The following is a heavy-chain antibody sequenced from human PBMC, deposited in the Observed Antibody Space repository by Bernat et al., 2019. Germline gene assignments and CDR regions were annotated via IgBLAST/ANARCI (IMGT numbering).Heavy chain of an antibody. D-gene: IGHD3-10*01. CDR3: AREMVRGVPRGGAGDYGMDV. Sequence: QVQLVESGGGVVQPGRSLRLSCAASGFTFSSYAMHWVRQAPGKGLEWVAVISYDGSNKYYADSVKGRFTISRDNSKNTLYLQMNSLRAEDTAVYYCAREMVRGVPRGGAGDYGMDVWGQGTTVTVSS. CDR2: ISYDGSNK. V-gene: IGHV3-30-3*01. CDR1: GFTFSSYA. J-gene: IGHJ6*02.